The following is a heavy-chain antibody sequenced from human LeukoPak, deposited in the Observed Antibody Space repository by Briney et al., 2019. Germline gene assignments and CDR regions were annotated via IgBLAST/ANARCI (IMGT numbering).Heavy chain of an antibody. Sequence: PGGSLRLSCAASGFTFSNAWMSWVRQAPGKGLEWVAFIRYDGNNKYYADSVKGRFTISRDNSKNTLYLQMNSLRAEDTAVYYCAKDSSGYYSFNFDYWGQGTLVTVSS. V-gene: IGHV3-30*02. D-gene: IGHD3-22*01. CDR1: GFTFSNAW. J-gene: IGHJ4*02. CDR3: AKDSSGYYSFNFDY. CDR2: IRYDGNNK.